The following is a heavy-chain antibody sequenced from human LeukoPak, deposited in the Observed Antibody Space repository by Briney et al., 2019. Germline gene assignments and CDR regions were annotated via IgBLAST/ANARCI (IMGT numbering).Heavy chain of an antibody. V-gene: IGHV3-48*01. CDR3: ARGTLRSFDY. J-gene: IGHJ4*02. D-gene: IGHD3-3*01. CDR1: GFTFSSYS. Sequence: PGGSLRVSCAASGFTFSSYSMNWVRQAPGKGLEWVSYITSSSSTIYYADSVKGRFTISRDNAKNSLYLQMNSLRGEDTAVYYCARGTLRSFDYWGQGTLVTVSS. CDR2: ITSSSSTI.